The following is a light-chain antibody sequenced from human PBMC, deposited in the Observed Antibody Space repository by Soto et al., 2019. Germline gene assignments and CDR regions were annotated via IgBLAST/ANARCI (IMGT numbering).Light chain of an antibody. J-gene: IGKJ1*01. V-gene: IGKV3-20*01. CDR1: QSVTDNY. Sequence: LKKSPATLSLSQGERATLSCRASQSVTDNYLAWYQQKPGQAPRLVISGASSRTSGIPDRFSASGSGTDFTLTISRLEPEDFAVCYCPEYSRALLPLGQGTKVDIK. CDR2: GAS. CDR3: PEYSRALLP.